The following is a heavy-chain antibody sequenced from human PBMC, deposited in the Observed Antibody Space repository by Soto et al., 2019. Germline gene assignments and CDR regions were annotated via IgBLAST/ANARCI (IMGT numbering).Heavy chain of an antibody. V-gene: IGHV3-21*01. D-gene: IGHD3-22*01. CDR1: GFTFSSYS. CDR2: ISSSSSYI. J-gene: IGHJ4*02. Sequence: GGSLRLSCAASGFTFSSYSMNWVRQAPGKGLEWVSSISSSSSYIYYADSVKGRFTISRDNAKNSLYLQMNSLRAEDTAVYYCARDSYDSSGYSTPFDYWGQGTLVTVSS. CDR3: ARDSYDSSGYSTPFDY.